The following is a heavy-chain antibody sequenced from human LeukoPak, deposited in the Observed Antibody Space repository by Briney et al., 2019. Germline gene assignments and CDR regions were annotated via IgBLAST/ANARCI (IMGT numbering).Heavy chain of an antibody. D-gene: IGHD6-19*01. CDR2: IYTSGST. CDR1: GGSISSYY. Sequence: SETLSLTCTVSGGSISSYYWSWIRQPAGKGLEWIGRIYTSGSTNYNPSLKSRATMSVDTSKNQVSLKLSSVTAADTAVYYCARDSSASSGWYYYYGMDVWGQGTTVTVSS. J-gene: IGHJ6*02. CDR3: ARDSSASSGWYYYYGMDV. V-gene: IGHV4-4*07.